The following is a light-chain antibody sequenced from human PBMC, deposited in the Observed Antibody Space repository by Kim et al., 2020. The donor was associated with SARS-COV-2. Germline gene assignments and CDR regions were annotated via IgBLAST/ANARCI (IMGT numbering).Light chain of an antibody. V-gene: IGLV2-14*03. CDR3: TSYSSTRGVL. Sequence: GQSITISCTGTSSDIGGYNYVSWHQQHPGKAPKLIIYAVSDRPSGVSDRFSGSESGNTASLTISGLQAEDEADYYCTSYSSTRGVLFGGGTQLTVL. CDR2: AVS. J-gene: IGLJ2*01. CDR1: SSDIGGYNY.